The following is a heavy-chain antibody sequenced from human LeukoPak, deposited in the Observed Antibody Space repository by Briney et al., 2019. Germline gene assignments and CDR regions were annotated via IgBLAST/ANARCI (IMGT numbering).Heavy chain of an antibody. CDR3: ASQTQTYYDFWSGAPYYYYYGMDV. J-gene: IGHJ6*02. CDR2: IYYDGSNI. Sequence: PGGSLRLSCAASEFTFTTYGMHWVRQAPGKGLEWVAFIYYDGSNIYYADYVKGRFTISRDISKNTLYLQMNSLRAEDTAVYYCASQTQTYYDFWSGAPYYYYYGMDVWGQGTTVTVSS. D-gene: IGHD3-3*01. V-gene: IGHV3-33*01. CDR1: EFTFTTYG.